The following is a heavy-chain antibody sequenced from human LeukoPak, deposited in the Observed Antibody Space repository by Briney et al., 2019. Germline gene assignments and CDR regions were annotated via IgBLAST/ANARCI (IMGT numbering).Heavy chain of an antibody. J-gene: IGHJ6*02. V-gene: IGHV1-69*01. CDR2: IIPIFGTA. CDR3: ARLSDYYDSSGEYYYYYGMDV. Sequence: ASVKVSCKASGGTFSSYAISWVRQAPGQGLEWMGGIIPIFGTANYAQKFQGRVTITADESTSTAYMELSSLRSEDTAVYYRARLSDYYDSSGEYYYYYGMDVWGQGTTVTVSS. D-gene: IGHD3-22*01. CDR1: GGTFSSYA.